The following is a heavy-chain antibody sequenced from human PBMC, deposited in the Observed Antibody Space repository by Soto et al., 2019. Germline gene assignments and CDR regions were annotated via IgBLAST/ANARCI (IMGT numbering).Heavy chain of an antibody. V-gene: IGHV4-31*03. CDR2: IHYSGAT. J-gene: IGHJ4*02. CDR3: ARDTGRDGYNFEFDY. Sequence: QVQLQESGPGLVKPSQTLSLTCTVSGGSISSGAYYWSWIRQHPGKGLEWIGYIHYSGATYYNPSLKSRVSISVGTSKNQCSLQLSSVTAADTAVYYCARDTGRDGYNFEFDYWGQGTLVTVSS. D-gene: IGHD5-12*01. CDR1: GGSISSGAYY.